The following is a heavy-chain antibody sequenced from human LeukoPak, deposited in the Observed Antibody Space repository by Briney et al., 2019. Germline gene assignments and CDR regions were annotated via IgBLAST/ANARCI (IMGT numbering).Heavy chain of an antibody. J-gene: IGHJ4*02. V-gene: IGHV4-59*01. CDR1: GGSISSYY. CDR2: IYYSGST. Sequence: SETLSLTCTVSGGSISSYYWSWIRQPPGKGLEWIGYIYYSGSTNYNPSLKSRVTISVDTSKNQFSLKLSSVTAADTAVYYCARGLWSGYHTDFDYWGQGTLVTVSS. D-gene: IGHD3-3*01. CDR3: ARGLWSGYHTDFDY.